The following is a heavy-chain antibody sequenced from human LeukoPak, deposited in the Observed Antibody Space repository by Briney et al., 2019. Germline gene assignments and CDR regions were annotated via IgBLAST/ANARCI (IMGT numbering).Heavy chain of an antibody. J-gene: IGHJ6*04. CDR3: AKGGGFYDSSGYYYPQHMMDV. V-gene: IGHV3-43*01. CDR1: GFTFDDYT. D-gene: IGHD3-22*01. Sequence: GGSLRLSCAASGFTFDDYTMHWVRQAPGKGLEWVSLISWDGGSTYYADSVKGRFTISRDNSKNSLYLQMNSLRTEDTALYYCAKGGGFYDSSGYYYPQHMMDVWGKGTTVTVSS. CDR2: ISWDGGST.